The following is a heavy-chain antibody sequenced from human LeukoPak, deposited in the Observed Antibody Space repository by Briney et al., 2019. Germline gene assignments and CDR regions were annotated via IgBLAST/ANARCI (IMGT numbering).Heavy chain of an antibody. D-gene: IGHD4-11*01. CDR1: GGSISSGDYC. J-gene: IGHJ3*01. CDR3: AREQYLAYDVFGF. V-gene: IGHV4-30-4*01. Sequence: PSETLSLTCTVSGGSISSGDYCWSWIRQSPGKGLEWIGYSYYSGSTYYNPSLKSRVTISVDTSKNQFSLKLSSVTAADTAVYYCAREQYLAYDVFGFWGQGTMVTVSS. CDR2: SYYSGST.